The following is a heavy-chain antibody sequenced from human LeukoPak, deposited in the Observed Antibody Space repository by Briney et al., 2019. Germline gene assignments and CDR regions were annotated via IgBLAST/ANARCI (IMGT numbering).Heavy chain of an antibody. CDR1: GYTFTSYG. J-gene: IGHJ5*02. CDR3: ARGGFMITFGGVIAPEDWFDP. D-gene: IGHD3-16*02. V-gene: IGHV1-18*01. CDR2: ISAYNGNT. Sequence: ASVKVSCKASGYTFTSYGISWVRQAPGQGLEWMGWISAYNGNTNYAQKLQGRVTMTTDTSTSTAYMELGSLRSDDTAVYYCARGGFMITFGGVIAPEDWFDPWGQGTLVTVSS.